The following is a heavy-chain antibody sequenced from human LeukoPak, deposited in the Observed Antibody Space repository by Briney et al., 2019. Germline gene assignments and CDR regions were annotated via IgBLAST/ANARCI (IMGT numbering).Heavy chain of an antibody. D-gene: IGHD5-12*01. CDR1: GFTFSSYA. J-gene: IGHJ4*02. V-gene: IGHV3-23*01. CDR3: AKARIQSYGGFRGYYFDY. CDR2: ISGSGGST. Sequence: GGSLRLSCAASGFTFSSYAMSWVRQAPGKGLEWVSAISGSGGSTYYADSVKGRLTISSDNSKKTLYLQINSMRAEDTAVYYCAKARIQSYGGFRGYYFDYWGQGTLVTVSS.